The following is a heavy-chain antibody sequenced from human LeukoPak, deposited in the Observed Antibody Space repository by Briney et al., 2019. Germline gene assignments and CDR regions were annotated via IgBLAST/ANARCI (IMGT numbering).Heavy chain of an antibody. CDR1: GFTFSSFA. J-gene: IGHJ4*02. D-gene: IGHD2-15*01. V-gene: IGHV3-23*01. Sequence: GGTLRLSCAASGFTFSSFAMSWVRQGPGKGLEWVSGISANGGGTYYANSVKGRFAISRDDPKNTLHLQMNSLRAEDAAVYYCAKATKAVVVDNFFDQWGQGTLVTVSS. CDR2: ISANGGGT. CDR3: AKATKAVVVDNFFDQ.